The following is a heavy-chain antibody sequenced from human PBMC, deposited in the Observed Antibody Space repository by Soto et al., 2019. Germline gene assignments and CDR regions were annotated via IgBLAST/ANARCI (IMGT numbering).Heavy chain of an antibody. J-gene: IGHJ3*02. Sequence: QVQLVESGGGVVQPGRSLRLSCAASGFTFSSYGMHWVRQAPGKGLEWVAVISYDGSNKYYADSVKGRFTISRDNSKNTXYXXMNSLRAEDTAVYYCAKGDRLLWFGELLSNDAFDIWGQGTMVTVSS. D-gene: IGHD3-10*01. CDR3: AKGDRLLWFGELLSNDAFDI. CDR2: ISYDGSNK. CDR1: GFTFSSYG. V-gene: IGHV3-30*18.